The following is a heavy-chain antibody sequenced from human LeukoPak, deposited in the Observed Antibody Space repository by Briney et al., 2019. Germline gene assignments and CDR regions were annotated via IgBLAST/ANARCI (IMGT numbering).Heavy chain of an antibody. D-gene: IGHD3-22*01. CDR1: GGSISSYY. V-gene: IGHV4-59*01. CDR3: ARVPVTGDYYDSSGYYYFDY. CDR2: IYYSGST. J-gene: IGHJ4*02. Sequence: PSETLSLTCTVSGGSISSYYWSWIRQPPGKGLEWIGYIYYSGSTNYNPSLKSRVTISVDTSKNQFSLKLSSVTAADTAVYYCARVPVTGDYYDSSGYYYFDYWGQGTLVTVSS.